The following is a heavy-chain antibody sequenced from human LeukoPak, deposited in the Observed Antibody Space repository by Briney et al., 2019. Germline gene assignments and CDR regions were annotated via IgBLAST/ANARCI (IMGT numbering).Heavy chain of an antibody. CDR2: IYHSGST. CDR1: GGSISSSSYY. D-gene: IGHD4-17*01. Sequence: PSETLSLTCTVSGGSISSSSYYWGWIRQPPGKGLEWIGSIYHSGSTYYNPSLKSRVTISVDTSKNQFSLKLSSVTAADTAVYYCASGFDYGATEGAFDIWGQGTMVTVSS. CDR3: ASGFDYGATEGAFDI. J-gene: IGHJ3*02. V-gene: IGHV4-39*07.